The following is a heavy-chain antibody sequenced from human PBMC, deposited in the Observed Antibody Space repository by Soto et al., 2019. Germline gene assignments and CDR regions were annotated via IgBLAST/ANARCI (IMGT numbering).Heavy chain of an antibody. D-gene: IGHD2-15*01. J-gene: IGHJ4*02. Sequence: SGPTLVNPTQTLTLTCTVSGFSLTSSQMRVNWIRQPPGKALEWLARVDWDDDKFYSPSLKTRLTIFKDSSRNQVVLIMTNMDPVDTATYYCARMTPDASGRFDYWGQGTLVTVSS. CDR3: ARMTPDASGRFDY. V-gene: IGHV2-70*04. CDR1: GFSLTSSQMR. CDR2: VDWDDDK.